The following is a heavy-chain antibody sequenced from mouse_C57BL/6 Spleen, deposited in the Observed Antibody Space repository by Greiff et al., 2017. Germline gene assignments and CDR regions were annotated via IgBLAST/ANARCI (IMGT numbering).Heavy chain of an antibody. CDR3: ARYGSSRYFDV. Sequence: VQLQQPGAELVKPGASVKLSCKASGYTFTSYWMHWVKQRPGQGLEWIGMIHPNSGSTNYNEKFKSKATLTVDKSSSTAYMQLSSLTSEDSAVYYCARYGSSRYFDVWGTGTTVTVSS. CDR2: IHPNSGST. J-gene: IGHJ1*03. V-gene: IGHV1-64*01. CDR1: GYTFTSYW. D-gene: IGHD1-1*01.